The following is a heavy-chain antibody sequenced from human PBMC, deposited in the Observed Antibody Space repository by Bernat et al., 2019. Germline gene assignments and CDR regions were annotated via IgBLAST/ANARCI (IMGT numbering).Heavy chain of an antibody. D-gene: IGHD6-19*01. CDR2: ISYDGSNK. CDR3: AKEAISQWLVGAFDI. Sequence: QVQLVESGGGVVQPGRSLRLSCAASGFPFSSYAMHWVRQAPGKGLEWVAVISYDGSNKYYADAVKGRFTISRDNSKNTLYLQMNSLRAEDTAVYYGAKEAISQWLVGAFDIWGQGTMVTVSS. V-gene: IGHV3-30*01. CDR1: GFPFSSYA. J-gene: IGHJ3*02.